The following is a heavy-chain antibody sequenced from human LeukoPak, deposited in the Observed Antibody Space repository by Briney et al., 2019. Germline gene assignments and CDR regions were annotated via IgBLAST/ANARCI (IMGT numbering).Heavy chain of an antibody. CDR1: GFTFSDYY. Sequence: GGSLRLSCAASGFTFSDYYMSWIRQAPGKGLEWVSYISSSGSTIYYADSVKGRFTISRDNAKNSLYLQMNSLRAEDTAVYYCAKDMIPAALDAFDIWGQGTMVTVSS. CDR3: AKDMIPAALDAFDI. CDR2: ISSSGSTI. D-gene: IGHD2-2*01. V-gene: IGHV3-11*04. J-gene: IGHJ3*02.